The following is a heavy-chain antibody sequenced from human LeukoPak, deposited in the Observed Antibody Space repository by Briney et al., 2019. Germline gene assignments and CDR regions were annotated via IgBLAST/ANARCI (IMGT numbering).Heavy chain of an antibody. CDR1: EYTFTDYY. J-gene: IGHJ4*02. CDR2: LNPNSGDT. Sequence: ASVKVSCKASEYTFTDYYIHWVRQAPGQGLEWMGWLNPNSGDTNHAHIFQGRVTLTRDTSISTAYMELSSLRSDDSAVYYCAGEYCSGDNCRQGFDYWGQGTLVTVSS. V-gene: IGHV1-2*02. CDR3: AGEYCSGDNCRQGFDY. D-gene: IGHD2-15*01.